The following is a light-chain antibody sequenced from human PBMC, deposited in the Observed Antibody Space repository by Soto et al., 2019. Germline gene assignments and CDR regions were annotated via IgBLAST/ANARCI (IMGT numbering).Light chain of an antibody. Sequence: DIQMTQSPSTLSASIGDRVIITCRASQNINIWLAWYHQKPGKAPKLLISAASDLQGGVPSRFSGSGSGTEFTLTISSLQPDDFATYYCQNYNEDFPFTFGPGTKLDIK. V-gene: IGKV1-5*03. CDR1: QNINIW. J-gene: IGKJ3*01. CDR2: AAS. CDR3: QNYNEDFPFT.